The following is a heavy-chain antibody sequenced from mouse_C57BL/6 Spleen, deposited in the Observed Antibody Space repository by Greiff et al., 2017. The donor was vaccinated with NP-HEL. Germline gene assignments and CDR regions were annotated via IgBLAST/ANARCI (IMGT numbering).Heavy chain of an antibody. V-gene: IGHV3-1*01. D-gene: IGHD2-3*01. CDR1: GYSITSGYD. CDR3: ASGGYSLAY. Sequence: DVMLVESGPGMVKPSQSLSLTCTVTGYSITSGYDWHWIRHFPGNKLEWMGYISYSGSTNYNPSLKSRISITHDTSKNHFFLKLNSVTTEDTATYYCASGGYSLAYWGQGTLVTVSA. CDR2: ISYSGST. J-gene: IGHJ3*01.